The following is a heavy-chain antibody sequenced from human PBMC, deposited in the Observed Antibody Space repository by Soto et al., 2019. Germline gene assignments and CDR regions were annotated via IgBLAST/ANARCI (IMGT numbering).Heavy chain of an antibody. V-gene: IGHV3-74*01. J-gene: IGHJ6*03. CDR1: GFTFSSYW. Sequence: EVQLVEPGGGLVQPGGSLGLSCAASGFTFSSYWMHWVRQAPGEGLRWVSRINSDGSRTTYADSVKGRITISRDNAKNTVYLQMNSLSAEDTAVYYCARIGTGYYYMDVWGKGTTVTVSS. D-gene: IGHD1-1*01. CDR3: ARIGTGYYYMDV. CDR2: INSDGSRT.